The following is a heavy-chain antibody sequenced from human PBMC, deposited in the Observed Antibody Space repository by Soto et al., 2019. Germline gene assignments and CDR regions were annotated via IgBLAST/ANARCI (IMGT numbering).Heavy chain of an antibody. Sequence: TSETLSLTCTVSGVSITSYFWSWIRQTPGKGLDWIGSISFSGATYSNPSLKSRVTISVDTSKPQFSLRLSSVTAADTAVYYCARDVYSSPRIWGQGTLVTVSS. D-gene: IGHD6-19*01. CDR2: ISFSGAT. CDR3: ARDVYSSPRI. J-gene: IGHJ4*02. CDR1: GVSITSYF. V-gene: IGHV4-59*01.